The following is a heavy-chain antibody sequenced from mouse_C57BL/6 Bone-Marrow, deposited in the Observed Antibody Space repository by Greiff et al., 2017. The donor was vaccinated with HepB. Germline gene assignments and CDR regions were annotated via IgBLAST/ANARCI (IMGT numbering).Heavy chain of an antibody. V-gene: IGHV1-81*01. CDR2: IYPRSGNT. J-gene: IGHJ2*01. CDR1: GYTFTSYG. D-gene: IGHD2-12*01. CDR3: AYDVDY. Sequence: VKLQESGAELARPGASVKLSCKASGYTFTSYGISWVKQRTGQGLEWIGEIYPRSGNTYYNEKFKGKATLTADKSSSTAYMELRSLTSEDSEVYFCAYDVDYWGQGTTLTVSS.